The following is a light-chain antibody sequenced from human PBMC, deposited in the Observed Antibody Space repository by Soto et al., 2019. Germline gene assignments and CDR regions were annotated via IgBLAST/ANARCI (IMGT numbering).Light chain of an antibody. CDR3: QQYNSYPWT. CDR1: QSISSW. V-gene: IGKV1-5*01. Sequence: DIQMTQSPSTLSASVGDRVTITCRASQSISSWLAWYQQNPGKAPKLLIYDASSLESGVPSRFSGSGSGTEVTLTISSLQPDDFATYYCQQYNSYPWTFGQGTKVEIK. CDR2: DAS. J-gene: IGKJ1*01.